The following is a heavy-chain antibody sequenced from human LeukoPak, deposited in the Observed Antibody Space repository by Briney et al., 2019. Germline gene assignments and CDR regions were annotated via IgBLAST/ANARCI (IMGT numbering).Heavy chain of an antibody. J-gene: IGHJ4*02. CDR1: GYTLITYS. CDR3: AREYSSGSNIDY. V-gene: IGHV1-18*01. Sequence: ASVKVSCKASGYTLITYSISWVRQAPGQGLEWMGWINAYNGNTNYAQKLQGRVTMTTDTSTSTAYMELRSLTSDDTAVYYCAREYSSGSNIDYWGQGTLVTVSS. CDR2: INAYNGNT. D-gene: IGHD6-19*01.